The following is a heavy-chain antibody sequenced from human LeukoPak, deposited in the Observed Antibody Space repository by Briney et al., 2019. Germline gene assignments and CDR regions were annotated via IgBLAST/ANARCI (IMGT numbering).Heavy chain of an antibody. CDR2: FYYSGST. V-gene: IGHV4-59*11. J-gene: IGHJ2*01. Sequence: SKTMSLTCTVSCVSISGHYWSWVRQPPGKVQELIGNFYYSGSTNYNPSLQRRTTISLDTSKSQFYPKLNNVTAADTAVYYCARDGDYDGYFDRWGPCTLVTVSS. CDR3: ARDGDYDGYFDR. CDR1: CVSISGHY. D-gene: IGHD4-17*01.